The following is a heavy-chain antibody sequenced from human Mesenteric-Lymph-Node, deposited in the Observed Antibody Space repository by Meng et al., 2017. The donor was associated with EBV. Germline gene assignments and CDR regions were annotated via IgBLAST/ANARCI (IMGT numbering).Heavy chain of an antibody. Sequence: QLLRVQCEVEVKKPGAAWKVSCKASGSTFTSYDINWVRQATGQGLEWMGWMNPNSGNTGYAQKFQGRVTMTRNTSISTAYMELSSLRSEDTAVYYCARGPEYSSSWNNWFDPWGQGTLVTVSS. CDR1: GSTFTSYD. CDR3: ARGPEYSSSWNNWFDP. V-gene: IGHV1-8*01. D-gene: IGHD6-13*01. CDR2: MNPNSGNT. J-gene: IGHJ5*02.